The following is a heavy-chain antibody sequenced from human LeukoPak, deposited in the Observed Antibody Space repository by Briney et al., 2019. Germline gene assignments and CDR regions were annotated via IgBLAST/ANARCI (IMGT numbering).Heavy chain of an antibody. CDR3: ARETPLRYFDP. D-gene: IGHD3-9*01. CDR2: ISSTGTT. V-gene: IGHV4-59*12. J-gene: IGHJ5*02. CDR1: GGSINGFY. Sequence: SETLSLTCTVSGGSINGFYWSWLRQPPGKGLEWIGYISSTGTTNYNPSLKSRVTISLDTSKNQFSLNLTSVTAADTAVYYCARETPLRYFDPWGQGTLVTVPS.